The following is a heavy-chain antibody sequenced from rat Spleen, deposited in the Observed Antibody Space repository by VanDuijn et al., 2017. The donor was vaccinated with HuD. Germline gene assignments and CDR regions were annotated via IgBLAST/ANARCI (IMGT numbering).Heavy chain of an antibody. J-gene: IGHJ2*01. CDR2: ITSGGSNT. D-gene: IGHD1-1*01. Sequence: EVQLVESGGGLVQPGRSLKLSCAASGFTFSNYDMAWVRQAPTKGLEWVATITSGGSNTYYPDSVKGRFTISRDNAKSTLYLQMDSLRSEDTATYYCAKGEITTVGDYWGQGVMVTVSS. CDR1: GFTFSNYD. CDR3: AKGEITTVGDY. V-gene: IGHV5-25*01.